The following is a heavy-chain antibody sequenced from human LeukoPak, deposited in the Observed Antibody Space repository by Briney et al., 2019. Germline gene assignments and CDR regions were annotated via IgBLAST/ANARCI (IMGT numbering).Heavy chain of an antibody. CDR1: GFTFSSYS. Sequence: GSLRLSCAASGFTFSSYSMNWVRQAPGKGLEWVSSISSSSSYIYYADSVKGRFTISRDNAKNSLYLQMNSLRAEDTAVYYCARDRDSSGWYYYYYYMDVWGKGTTVTVSS. CDR3: ARDRDSSGWYYYYYYMDV. D-gene: IGHD6-19*01. V-gene: IGHV3-21*01. CDR2: ISSSSSYI. J-gene: IGHJ6*03.